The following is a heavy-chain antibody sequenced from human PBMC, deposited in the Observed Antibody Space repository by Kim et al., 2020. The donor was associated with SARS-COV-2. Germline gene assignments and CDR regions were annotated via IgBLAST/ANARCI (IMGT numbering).Heavy chain of an antibody. V-gene: IGHV3-30*04. CDR1: GFTFSSYA. CDR3: ARDGSSWYLDY. D-gene: IGHD6-13*01. CDR2: ISYDGSKK. Sequence: GGSLRLSCAASGFTFSSYAMHWVRQAPGKGLEWVAVISYDGSKKYYADSVKGRFTISRDNSKNTLYLQMNSLRAEDTAVYYCARDGSSWYLDYWGQGTLLTVSS. J-gene: IGHJ4*02.